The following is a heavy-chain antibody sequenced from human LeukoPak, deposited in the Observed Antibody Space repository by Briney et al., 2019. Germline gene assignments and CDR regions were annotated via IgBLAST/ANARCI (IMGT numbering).Heavy chain of an antibody. Sequence: ASVKVSCKASGYTFTSYYMHWVRQAPGQGLEWMGIINASGGNANYAQKFQDRVTMTRDMSTSTVYMEVSSLNSEDTAVYYCARAHNWKYGTFDYWGQGTLVTVSS. CDR3: ARAHNWKYGTFDY. CDR2: INASGGNA. D-gene: IGHD1-7*01. V-gene: IGHV1-46*01. CDR1: GYTFTSYY. J-gene: IGHJ4*02.